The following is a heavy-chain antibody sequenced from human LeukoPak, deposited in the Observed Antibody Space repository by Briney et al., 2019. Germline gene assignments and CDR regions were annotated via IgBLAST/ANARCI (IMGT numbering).Heavy chain of an antibody. CDR2: INWNGGST. CDR3: ARDLATVTPES. J-gene: IGHJ5*02. CDR1: GFTFDDYG. D-gene: IGHD4-17*01. V-gene: IGHV3-20*04. Sequence: GGSLRLSCAASGFTFDDYGMSWVRQAPGKGLEWVSGINWNGGSTGYADSEKGRFTISRDNAKNSLYLQMNSLRAEDTALYYCARDLATVTPESWGQGTLVTVSS.